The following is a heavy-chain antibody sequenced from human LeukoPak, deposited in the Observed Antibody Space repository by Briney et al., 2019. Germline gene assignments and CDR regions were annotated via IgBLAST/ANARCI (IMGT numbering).Heavy chain of an antibody. D-gene: IGHD1-1*01. V-gene: IGHV3-23*01. CDR1: GFIFSNYA. Sequence: GGSLRLSCAASGFIFSNYAMTWVRQAAGKGLEWVSTISGSGASTHYAASVKGRFTISRDNSENTMYLQMNSLRAEATAVYFCAKATTYNSGGYFDFWGQGILVTVSS. CDR3: AKATTYNSGGYFDF. J-gene: IGHJ4*02. CDR2: ISGSGAST.